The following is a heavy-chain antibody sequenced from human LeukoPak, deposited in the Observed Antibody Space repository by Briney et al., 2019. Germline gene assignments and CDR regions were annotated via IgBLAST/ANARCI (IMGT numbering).Heavy chain of an antibody. CDR3: ARESHYYDSSGYQGMDY. J-gene: IGHJ4*02. CDR2: ISAYNGNT. V-gene: IGHV1-18*01. D-gene: IGHD3-22*01. CDR1: GYTFTSYG. Sequence: ASVTVSCKASGYTFTSYGISWVRQAPGQGLEWMGWISAYNGNTNYAQKLQGRVTMTTDTSTSTAYMELRSLRSDDTAVYYCARESHYYDSSGYQGMDYWGQGTLVTVSS.